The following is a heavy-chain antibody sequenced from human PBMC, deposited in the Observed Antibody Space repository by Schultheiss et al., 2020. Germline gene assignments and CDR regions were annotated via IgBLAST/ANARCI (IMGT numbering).Heavy chain of an antibody. CDR2: ISWNSGSI. CDR1: GFTFDDYA. J-gene: IGHJ4*02. D-gene: IGHD3-3*01. CDR3: AKGITRFLSPEGFDY. V-gene: IGHV3-9*01. Sequence: GASLRLSCAASGFTFDDYAMHWVRQAPGKGLEWVSGISWNSGSIGYADSVKGRFTLARDNAKNSLYLKMNSLRAEDTALYYCAKGITRFLSPEGFDYWGQGTLVTVSS.